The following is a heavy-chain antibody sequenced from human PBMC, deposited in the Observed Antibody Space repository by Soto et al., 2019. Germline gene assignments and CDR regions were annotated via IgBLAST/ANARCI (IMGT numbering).Heavy chain of an antibody. D-gene: IGHD3-22*01. V-gene: IGHV3-23*01. J-gene: IGHJ1*01. CDR1: GFTFSSYA. CDR3: AKGVITMIETQYFKH. CDR2: ISGSGGIT. Sequence: EVQLLESGGGLVQPGGSMSLSCAASGFTFSSYAMSWVRQPPGQVMEWVSAISGSGGITYYADSVKGRFTISRDNSKTALYQRIHSLRADDTAVHYCAKGVITMIETQYFKHWGQGTLMIVSS.